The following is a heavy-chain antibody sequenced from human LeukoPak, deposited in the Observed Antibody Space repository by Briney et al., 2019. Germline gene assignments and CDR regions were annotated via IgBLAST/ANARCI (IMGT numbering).Heavy chain of an antibody. CDR2: ISGSGGST. J-gene: IGHJ4*02. CDR3: AKDRWIFTGYFGDY. D-gene: IGHD3-9*01. V-gene: IGHV3-23*01. Sequence: GGSLRLSCVVSGFTFSNYAMSWVRQVPGKGLEWVSAISGSGGSTYYADSVKGRFTISRDNSKNTLYLQMDSLRAEDTAVYYCAKDRWIFTGYFGDYWGQGTLVTVSS. CDR1: GFTFSNYA.